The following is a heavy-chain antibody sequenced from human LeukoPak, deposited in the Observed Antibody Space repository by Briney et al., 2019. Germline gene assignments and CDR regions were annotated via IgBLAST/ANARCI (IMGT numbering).Heavy chain of an antibody. CDR3: AFQPHYYDSSGYLLG. D-gene: IGHD3-22*01. Sequence: QAGGSLRLSCAASGFTFSSYAMSWVRQAPGKGLERVSAISGSGGSTYYADSVKGRFTISRDNSKNTLYLQMNSLRAEDTAVYYCAFQPHYYDSSGYLLGWGQGTLVTVSS. V-gene: IGHV3-23*01. CDR2: ISGSGGST. J-gene: IGHJ4*02. CDR1: GFTFSSYA.